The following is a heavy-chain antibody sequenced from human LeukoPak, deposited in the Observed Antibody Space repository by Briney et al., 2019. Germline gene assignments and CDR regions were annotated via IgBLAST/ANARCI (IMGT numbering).Heavy chain of an antibody. J-gene: IGHJ4*02. CDR1: GFTFSSYD. Sequence: PGGSLRLSCAPSGFTFSSYDMHWVRQTTGKRLEWVSLIGSAGDTYYLGSVKGRFTISREIAKESLHLQMNSLRAEDTAVYYCARGYSSGSLDYWGQGTLVTVSS. CDR3: ARGYSSGSLDY. D-gene: IGHD5-18*01. V-gene: IGHV3-13*04. CDR2: IGSAGDT.